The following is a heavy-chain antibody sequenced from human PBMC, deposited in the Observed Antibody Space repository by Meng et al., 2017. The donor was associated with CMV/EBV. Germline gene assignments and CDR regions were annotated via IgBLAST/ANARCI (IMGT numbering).Heavy chain of an antibody. D-gene: IGHD2-2*01. CDR2: INHSGST. CDR1: GGSFSGYY. V-gene: IGHV4-34*01. J-gene: IGHJ4*02. CDR3: ARGSYQLSLGY. Sequence: GSLRLSCAVYGGSFSGYYWSWIRQPPGKGLGWMGEINHSGSTNYNPSLKSRVTISVDTSKNQFSLKLSSVTAADTAVYYCARGSYQLSLGYWGQGTLVTVSS.